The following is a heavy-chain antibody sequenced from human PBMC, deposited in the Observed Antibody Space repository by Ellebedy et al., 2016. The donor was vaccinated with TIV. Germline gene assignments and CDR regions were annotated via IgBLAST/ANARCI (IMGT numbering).Heavy chain of an antibody. D-gene: IGHD3-3*02. CDR3: AKISPTHRGAFDI. J-gene: IGHJ3*02. Sequence: GGSLRLSXEASGFTFSTRAMSWLRQAPGKGLEWVSVFGGRSTTTYYADSVKGRFTISRDNSKNTLFLQMNSLRGDDTARYYCAKISPTHRGAFDIWGQGTMVTVSS. CDR2: FGGRSTTT. V-gene: IGHV3-23*01. CDR1: GFTFSTRA.